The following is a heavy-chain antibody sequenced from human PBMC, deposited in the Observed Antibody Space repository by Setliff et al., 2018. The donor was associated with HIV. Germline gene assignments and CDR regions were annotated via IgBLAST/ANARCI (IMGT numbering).Heavy chain of an antibody. CDR3: ARRGGISTTVEGPPPFDF. CDR2: MYYSGNT. Sequence: WETLSLTCIVSGGSISSSSSYWGWIRLPPGKGLEWIGSMYYSGNTYYNPSLKSRVTISLDTSKNQFSLNLRSVTAADTAVYYCARRGGISTTVEGPPPFDFWGPGTLVTVSS. CDR1: GGSISSSSSY. D-gene: IGHD3-22*01. J-gene: IGHJ4*02. V-gene: IGHV4-39*07.